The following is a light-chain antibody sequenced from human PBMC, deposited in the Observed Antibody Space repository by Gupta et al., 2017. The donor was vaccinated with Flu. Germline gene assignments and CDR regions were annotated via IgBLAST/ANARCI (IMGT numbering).Light chain of an antibody. CDR3: QQYDSHPRT. CDR2: GAS. V-gene: IGKV1-8*01. J-gene: IGKJ1*01. CDR1: QGISSY. Sequence: AIRMTQSPSSFSASAGDRVTITCRASQGISSYLAWYQQKPGKAPKLLIYGASTLQSGVPSRFSGSGSGTDFTLTITYLQSEDFAIYYCQQYDSHPRTFGQGTKVEIK.